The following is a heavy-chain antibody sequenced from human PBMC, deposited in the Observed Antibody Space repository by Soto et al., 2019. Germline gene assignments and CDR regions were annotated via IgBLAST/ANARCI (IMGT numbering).Heavy chain of an antibody. Sequence: ASVKVSCKASGYTFTSYGISCVRQAPGQGLEWMGWISAYNGNTNYAQKLQGRVTMTTDTSTSTAYMELRSLRSDDTAVYYCARDGKLELTLPSYYYYYMDVWGKGTTVTVSS. CDR3: ARDGKLELTLPSYYYYYMDV. V-gene: IGHV1-18*01. D-gene: IGHD1-7*01. J-gene: IGHJ6*03. CDR2: ISAYNGNT. CDR1: GYTFTSYG.